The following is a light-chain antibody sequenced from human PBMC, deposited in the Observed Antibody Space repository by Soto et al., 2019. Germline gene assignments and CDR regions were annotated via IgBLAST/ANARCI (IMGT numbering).Light chain of an antibody. CDR1: QSINDW. J-gene: IGKJ2*01. V-gene: IGKV1-5*01. Sequence: DIQMTQSPSTLSASVGDRVTITCRASQSINDWLASYQQKPGKAPKILISDASTLETGVPSRFSGSGSGTEFTLTISSLQPDDFATYYCQQYKSYSAFGQGTKLEIK. CDR2: DAS. CDR3: QQYKSYSA.